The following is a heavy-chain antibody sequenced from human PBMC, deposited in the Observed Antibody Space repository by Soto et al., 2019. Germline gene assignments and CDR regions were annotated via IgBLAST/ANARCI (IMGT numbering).Heavy chain of an antibody. CDR2: IVVGSGNT. D-gene: IGHD2-21*01. CDR3: AADLVHCGGDCPGAFDI. J-gene: IGHJ3*02. Sequence: ASVKVSCKASGFTFTSSAVQWVRQARGQRLEWIGWIVVGSGNTNYAQKFQERVTITRDMSTSTAYMELSSLRSEDTAVYYCAADLVHCGGDCPGAFDIWGQGTMVTVSS. CDR1: GFTFTSSA. V-gene: IGHV1-58*01.